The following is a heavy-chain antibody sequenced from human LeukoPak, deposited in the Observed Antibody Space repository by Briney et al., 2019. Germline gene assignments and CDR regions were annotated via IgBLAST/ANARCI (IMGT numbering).Heavy chain of an antibody. CDR1: GGSISSYY. J-gene: IGHJ3*02. D-gene: IGHD6-13*01. CDR3: AKSRAQYSSSWYDAFDI. Sequence: PSEALSLTCTVSGGSISSYYWTWIRQPPGKGLEWIGYIYYSGSTNYNPSLKRRVTISVDTSKNQFSLKLSSVTAADTAVYYCAKSRAQYSSSWYDAFDIWGQGTMVTVSS. CDR2: IYYSGST. V-gene: IGHV4-59*01.